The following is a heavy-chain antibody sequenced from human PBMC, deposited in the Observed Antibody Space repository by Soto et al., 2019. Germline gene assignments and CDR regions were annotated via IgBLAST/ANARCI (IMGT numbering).Heavy chain of an antibody. V-gene: IGHV3-30-3*01. J-gene: IGHJ4*02. CDR1: GFTFSSYA. Sequence: QVQLVESGGGVVQPGRSLRLSCAASGFTFSSYAMHWVRQAPGKGLEWVAVISYDGSNKYYADSVTGRFTISRDNSKNTLYLQMNSLRAEDTAVYYCARDPMGRYYGSGSYYFDYWGQGTLVTVSS. D-gene: IGHD3-10*01. CDR3: ARDPMGRYYGSGSYYFDY. CDR2: ISYDGSNK.